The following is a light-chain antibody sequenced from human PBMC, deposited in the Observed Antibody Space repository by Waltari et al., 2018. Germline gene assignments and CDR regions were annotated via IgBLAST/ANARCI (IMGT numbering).Light chain of an antibody. CDR2: GAS. CDR1: QSLSEY. Sequence: DIQMTQSPSSLSASVGEKVTITCRAIQSLSEYLHWYQQKPGKAPKLLIYGASSLQSGVPSRFSGSGSGTDFTLSITSLQPEDSATYYCQQSYTFGGGTKVEIK. J-gene: IGKJ4*01. V-gene: IGKV1-39*01. CDR3: QQSYT.